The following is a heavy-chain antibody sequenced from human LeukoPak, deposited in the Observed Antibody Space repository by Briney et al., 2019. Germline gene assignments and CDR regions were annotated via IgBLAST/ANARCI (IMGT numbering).Heavy chain of an antibody. V-gene: IGHV3-30*02. CDR2: IRYDGSNK. CDR3: AKDMSSSSGGDY. Sequence: GGSLRLSCAASGFTFSSYGMHLVRQAPGKGLEWVAFIRYDGSNKYYADSVKGRFTISRDNSKNTLYLQMNSLRAEDTAVYYCAKDMSSSSGGDYWGQGTLVTVSS. J-gene: IGHJ4*02. CDR1: GFTFSSYG. D-gene: IGHD6-6*01.